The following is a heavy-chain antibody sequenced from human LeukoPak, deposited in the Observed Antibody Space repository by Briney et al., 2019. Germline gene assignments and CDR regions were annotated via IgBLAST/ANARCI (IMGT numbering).Heavy chain of an antibody. D-gene: IGHD1-26*01. CDR3: AKPSGATPYYFDY. CDR2: INHSGST. CDR1: GGSFSGYY. Sequence: SETLSLTCAVYGGSFSGYYWSWIRQPPGKGLEWIGEINHSGSTNYNPSLKSRVTISVDTSKNQFSLKLSSVTAADTAVYYCAKPSGATPYYFDYWGQGTLVTVSS. J-gene: IGHJ4*02. V-gene: IGHV4-34*01.